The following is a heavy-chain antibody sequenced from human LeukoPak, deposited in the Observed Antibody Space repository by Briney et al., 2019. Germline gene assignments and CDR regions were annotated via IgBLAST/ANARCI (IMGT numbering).Heavy chain of an antibody. V-gene: IGHV4-30-4*01. CDR2: IYYSGST. CDR3: ARAPRYFDWLLSFDY. J-gene: IGHJ4*02. CDR1: GGSISSGDYY. Sequence: PSQTLSLTCTVSGGSISSGDYYWSWIRQPPGKGLEWIGYIYYSGSTYYNPSLKSRVTISVDTSKNQFSLKLSSVTAADTAVYYCARAPRYFDWLLSFDYWGLGTLVTVSS. D-gene: IGHD3-9*01.